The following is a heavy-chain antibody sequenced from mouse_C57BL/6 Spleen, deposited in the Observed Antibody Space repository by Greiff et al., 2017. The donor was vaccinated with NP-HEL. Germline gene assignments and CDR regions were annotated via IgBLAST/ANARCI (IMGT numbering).Heavy chain of an antibody. V-gene: IGHV1-82*01. CDR3: ARGGTYYSNFSY. D-gene: IGHD2-5*01. J-gene: IGHJ3*01. Sequence: QVQLQQSGPELVKPGVSVKISCKASGYAFSSSWMNWVKQRPGKGLEWIGRIYPGDGDTNYNGKFKGKATLTADKSSSTAYMQLSSLTSEDSAVYFCARGGTYYSNFSYWGQGTLVTVSA. CDR1: GYAFSSSW. CDR2: IYPGDGDT.